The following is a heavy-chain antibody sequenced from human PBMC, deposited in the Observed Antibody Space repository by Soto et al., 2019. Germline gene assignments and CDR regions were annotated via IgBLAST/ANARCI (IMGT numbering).Heavy chain of an antibody. D-gene: IGHD3-10*01. CDR3: TRAGSDPGNFYIANYYAMDV. CDR2: IYSGGDT. Sequence: HPGGSLRLSCAASGFSVSSDYMSWVRQAPGKGLEWVSLIYSGGDTYYADSVKGRFTSSSDISSNTIYLHMTSLRADDTAIYYCTRAGSDPGNFYIANYYAMDVWGRGTTVTVSS. J-gene: IGHJ6*02. V-gene: IGHV3-53*01. CDR1: GFSVSSDY.